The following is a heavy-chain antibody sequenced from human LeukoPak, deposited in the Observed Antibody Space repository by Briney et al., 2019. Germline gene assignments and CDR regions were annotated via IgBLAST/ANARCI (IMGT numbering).Heavy chain of an antibody. CDR2: IYSGGST. D-gene: IGHD3-22*01. CDR1: GFTVSSNY. J-gene: IGHJ4*02. V-gene: IGHV3-53*01. Sequence: PGGSLRLSCAASGFTVSSNYMSWVRQAPGKGLEWVSVIYSGGSTYYADSVKGRFTISRDNSKNTLYLQMNSLRAEDTAVYYCAKENYDSSGYYYGTRAYYFDYWGQGTLATVSS. CDR3: AKENYDSSGYYYGTRAYYFDY.